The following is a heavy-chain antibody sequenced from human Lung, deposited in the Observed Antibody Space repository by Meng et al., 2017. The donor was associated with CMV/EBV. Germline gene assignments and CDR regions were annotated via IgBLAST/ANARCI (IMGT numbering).Heavy chain of an antibody. V-gene: IGHV3-7*01. D-gene: IGHD3-10*01. Sequence: GEXXKISCAASGFTFSSYWISWVRQAPGKGLEWVANIKQDGSEKYYVDSVKGRFTISRDNAKNSLYLQMNSLRAKDTAVYYCERDALPATPEYYGSGSYYNPMGDALGYXGQGXLVTVSS. CDR2: IKQDGSEK. CDR3: ERDALPATPEYYGSGSYYNPMGDALGY. CDR1: GFTFSSYW. J-gene: IGHJ4*02.